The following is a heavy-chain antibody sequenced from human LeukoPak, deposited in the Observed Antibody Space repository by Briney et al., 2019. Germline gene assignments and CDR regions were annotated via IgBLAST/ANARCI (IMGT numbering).Heavy chain of an antibody. J-gene: IGHJ4*02. CDR2: FYNSGST. D-gene: IGHD5-24*01. CDR1: GGSISSDGYY. V-gene: IGHV4-31*03. CDR3: ARDLGDGYLANDY. Sequence: PSQTLSLTCTVSGGSISSDGYYWSWIRQHPGKGLEWIGYFYNSGSTYYNPSLKSRVTISVDTSKNQFSLKLTSVTAADSAVYYCARDLGDGYLANDYWGQGTLVTVSS.